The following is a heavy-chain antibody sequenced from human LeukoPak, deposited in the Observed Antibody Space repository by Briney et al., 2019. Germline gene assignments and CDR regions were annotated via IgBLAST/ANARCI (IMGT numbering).Heavy chain of an antibody. V-gene: IGHV3-7*01. CDR2: IKEDGSEK. CDR3: ASDGQGLLDY. CDR1: GFTFSTYW. Sequence: GGSLRLSCAASGFTFSTYWMSWVRQAPGKGLEWVANIKEDGSEKNYVDSVKGRFTISRENAKNSLYLQMNSLRAEDTAVYYCASDGQGLLDYWGQGTLVTVSS. J-gene: IGHJ4*02.